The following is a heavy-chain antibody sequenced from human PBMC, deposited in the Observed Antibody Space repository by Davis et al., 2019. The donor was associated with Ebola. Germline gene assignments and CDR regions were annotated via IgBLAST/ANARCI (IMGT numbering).Heavy chain of an antibody. D-gene: IGHD1-26*01. V-gene: IGHV1-18*04. CDR1: GYTFTSYG. CDR2: MNPNSGNT. CDR3: ARTSIVGTTTTASDI. J-gene: IGHJ3*02. Sequence: ASVKVSCKASGYTFTSYGISWVRQAPGQGLEWMGWMNPNSGNTGYAQKFQGRVTMTTDTSTGTAYLDLRSLRSDDTAVYFCARTSIVGTTTTASDIWGQGTLVTVSS.